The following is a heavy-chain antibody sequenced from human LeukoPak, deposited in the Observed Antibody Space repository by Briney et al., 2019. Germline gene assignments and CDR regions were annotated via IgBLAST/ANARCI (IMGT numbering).Heavy chain of an antibody. J-gene: IGHJ6*02. Sequence: GGSLRLSCAASGFTFNSYDMNWVRQAPGKGLEWVSSISSSGTYTFYAGSVKGRFSISRDNAKDSLYLQMSSLRAEDTAIYYCARWAQYQLLYSFNYGMDVWGQGTAVTVSS. D-gene: IGHD2-2*02. CDR3: ARWAQYQLLYSFNYGMDV. CDR1: GFTFNSYD. CDR2: ISSSGTYT. V-gene: IGHV3-21*01.